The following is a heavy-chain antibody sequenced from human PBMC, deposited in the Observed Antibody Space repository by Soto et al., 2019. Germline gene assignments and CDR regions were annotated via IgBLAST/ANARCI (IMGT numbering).Heavy chain of an antibody. CDR1: GYSFINYW. V-gene: IGHV5-10-1*01. CDR2: INPSDSYS. CDR3: ARHGPGIAVAGTGSYYYYGMDV. D-gene: IGHD6-19*01. Sequence: GGSLKISCKGSGYSFINYWINWVRQMPGKGLEWMGRINPSDSYSNYSPSFQGHVTISADKSISTAYLQWSSLKASDTAMYYCARHGPGIAVAGTGSYYYYGMDVWGQGTTVTVSS. J-gene: IGHJ6*02.